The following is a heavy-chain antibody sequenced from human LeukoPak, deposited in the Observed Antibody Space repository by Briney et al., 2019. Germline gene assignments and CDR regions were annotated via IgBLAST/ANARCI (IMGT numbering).Heavy chain of an antibody. CDR2: IYPGDSDT. D-gene: IGHD2-2*01. CDR3: ARRVSDCSSTSCYNWFDP. Sequence: GESLKISCKGSGYSFTSYWIGWVRQMPGKGLEWIGIIYPGDSDTRYSPSFQGQVTISADKSISTAYLQWSSLKASDTAMYYCARRVSDCSSTSCYNWFDPWGQGTLVTVSS. V-gene: IGHV5-51*01. CDR1: GYSFTSYW. J-gene: IGHJ5*02.